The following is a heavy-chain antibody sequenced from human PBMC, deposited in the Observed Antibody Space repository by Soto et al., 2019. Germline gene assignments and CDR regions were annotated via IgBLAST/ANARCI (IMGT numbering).Heavy chain of an antibody. D-gene: IGHD1-26*01. CDR1: GGTFISYS. V-gene: IGHV1-69*01. CDR3: ARDGGRHAGGIEY. J-gene: IGHJ4*02. CDR2: IIPIFGTA. Sequence: QVQLVQSGAEVKKPGSSVNVSCKASGGTFISYSIKWVRQAPGQGHEWMGEIIPIFGTADYAQKIQGRVTITADESTSTADMELSSRRSGDTAVYYCARDGGRHAGGIEYWGQGPLVNVSS.